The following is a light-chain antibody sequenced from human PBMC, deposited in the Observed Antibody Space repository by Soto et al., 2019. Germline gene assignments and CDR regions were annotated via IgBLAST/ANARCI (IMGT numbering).Light chain of an antibody. CDR2: DVT. CDR1: SSDVGGYNC. CDR3: SSYTSSSTPYV. Sequence: QSVLTQPAPVSGSPGQSITISCTGTSSDVGGYNCVSWCQQHPVEAPKLMIYDVTNRPSGVSDRFSGSKSGNTASLTISGLQAEGEADYYCSSYTSSSTPYVFGTGTKVTVL. V-gene: IGLV2-14*01. J-gene: IGLJ1*01.